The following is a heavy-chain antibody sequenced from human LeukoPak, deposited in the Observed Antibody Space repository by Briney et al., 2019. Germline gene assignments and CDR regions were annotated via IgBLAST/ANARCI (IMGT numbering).Heavy chain of an antibody. CDR3: ARGRIVAFKYYFDY. CDR1: GGSISSYY. Sequence: SETLSLTCTVSGGSISSYYWSWIRQPPGKGLEWIGYIYYSGSTNYNPSLKSRVTISVDTSKNQFSLKLSSVTAADTAVYYCARGRIVAFKYYFDYWGQGTLVTVSS. CDR2: IYYSGST. D-gene: IGHD3-22*01. V-gene: IGHV4-59*08. J-gene: IGHJ4*02.